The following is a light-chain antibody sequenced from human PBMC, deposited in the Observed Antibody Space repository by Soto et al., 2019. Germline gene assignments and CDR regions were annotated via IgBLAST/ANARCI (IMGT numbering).Light chain of an antibody. CDR1: QSVSSN. CDR3: QHYNNWPPWT. V-gene: IGKV3-15*01. CDR2: GAS. Sequence: EIVMTQSPATLSVSPGERATLSCRASQSVSSNLAWYQQKPGQAPRLLIYGASTRASGVPARFSGIGSGTDFTLTISSLQSEDFAVYYCQHYNNWPPWTFGQGTKVEIK. J-gene: IGKJ1*01.